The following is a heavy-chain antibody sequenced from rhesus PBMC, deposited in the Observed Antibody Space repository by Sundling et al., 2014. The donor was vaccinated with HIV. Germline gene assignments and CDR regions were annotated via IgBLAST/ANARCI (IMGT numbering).Heavy chain of an antibody. J-gene: IGHJ4*01. CDR2: IYGGSGDT. Sequence: QVQLQESGPGLVKPSETLSLTCAVSGGSISDNDYWNWIRQPPGKGLEWIGDIYGGSGDTYYNPSLKSRVTISKGTSNNQFSLMLTSVTAADTAVYYCAKGVEYWGQGVLVTVSS. D-gene: IGHD2-39*01. V-gene: IGHV4-106*01. CDR1: GGSISDNDY. CDR3: AKGVEY.